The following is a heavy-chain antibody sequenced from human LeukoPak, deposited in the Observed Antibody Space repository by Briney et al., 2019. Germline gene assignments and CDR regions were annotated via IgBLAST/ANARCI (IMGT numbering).Heavy chain of an antibody. Sequence: SEALSLTCAVSGGSINSDDWSWIRRPPGKGLEWIGHIHHSGRSNYNPSLKSRVTMSVDTSKNQFSLKLTSVTAADTAVYYCARQRLAAGSIDPWGQGTLVTVSS. V-gene: IGHV4-59*08. CDR1: GGSINSDD. CDR2: IHHSGRS. CDR3: ARQRLAAGSIDP. D-gene: IGHD5/OR15-5a*01. J-gene: IGHJ5*02.